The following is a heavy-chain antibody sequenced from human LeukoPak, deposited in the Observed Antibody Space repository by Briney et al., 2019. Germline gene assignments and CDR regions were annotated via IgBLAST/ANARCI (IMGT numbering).Heavy chain of an antibody. J-gene: IGHJ6*03. D-gene: IGHD2-2*01. CDR2: INHSGST. V-gene: IGHV4-34*01. CDR1: GGSFSGYY. Sequence: SETLSLTCAVYGGSFSGYYWSWIRQPPGKGLEWIGEINHSGSTNYNPSLKSRVTISVDTSKNQFSLKLSSVTAADTAVYYCARSILGYCSSTSCSGRYYYYYMDVWGKGTTVTVSS. CDR3: ARSILGYCSSTSCSGRYYYYYMDV.